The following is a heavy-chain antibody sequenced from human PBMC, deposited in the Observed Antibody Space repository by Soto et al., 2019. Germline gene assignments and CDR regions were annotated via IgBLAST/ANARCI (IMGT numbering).Heavy chain of an antibody. CDR2: IVVGSGNT. CDR3: ARNRNQRYCSGGSCLLAPYYFDY. V-gene: IGHV1-58*01. CDR1: GFTFTSSA. D-gene: IGHD2-15*01. Sequence: SVKVSCKASGFTFTSSAVQWVRQARGQRLEWIGWIVVGSGNTNYAQKFQERVTITRDMSTSTAYMELSSLRSEDTAVYYCARNRNQRYCSGGSCLLAPYYFDYWGQGTLVTVSS. J-gene: IGHJ4*02.